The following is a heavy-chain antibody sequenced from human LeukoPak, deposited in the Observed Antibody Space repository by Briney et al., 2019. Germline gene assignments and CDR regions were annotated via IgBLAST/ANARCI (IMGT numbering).Heavy chain of an antibody. V-gene: IGHV3-30*18. CDR3: AKDPDRWAISFYFDY. D-gene: IGHD3-16*02. CDR1: GFTFSSYG. J-gene: IGHJ4*02. Sequence: PGGSLRLSCAASGFTFSSYGMHWVRQAPGKGLEWVAVISYDGSNKYYTDSEKGRFTISRDDSKNTLYLQMNSLRAEDTAVYYCAKDPDRWAISFYFDYWGQGTLVTVSS. CDR2: ISYDGSNK.